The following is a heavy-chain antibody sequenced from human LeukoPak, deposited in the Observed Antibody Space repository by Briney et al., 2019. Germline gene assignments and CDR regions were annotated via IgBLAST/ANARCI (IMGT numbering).Heavy chain of an antibody. D-gene: IGHD6-13*01. CDR1: GGSFSGYY. CDR3: ARASGYSSSWYDFH. V-gene: IGHV4-34*01. Sequence: PSETLSLTCAVYGGSFSGYYWSWIRQPPGKGLEWIGEINHSGSTNYNPSLKSRVTISVDTSKNQFSLKLSSVTAADTAVYYCARASGYSSSWYDFHWGQGTLVTVSS. CDR2: INHSGST. J-gene: IGHJ4*02.